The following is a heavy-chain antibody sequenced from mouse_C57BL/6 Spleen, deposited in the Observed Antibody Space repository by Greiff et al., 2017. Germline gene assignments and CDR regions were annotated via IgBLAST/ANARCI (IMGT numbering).Heavy chain of an antibody. Sequence: VQLQQSGPELVKPGASVKIPCKASGYTFTDYNMDWVKQSHGKSLEWIGDINPNNGGTIYNQKFKGKATLTVDKSSSTAYMELRSLTSEDTAVYYCAREERGYGYDYVDYWGQGTTLTVSS. CDR3: AREERGYGYDYVDY. V-gene: IGHV1-18*01. J-gene: IGHJ2*01. D-gene: IGHD2-2*01. CDR1: GYTFTDYN. CDR2: INPNNGGT.